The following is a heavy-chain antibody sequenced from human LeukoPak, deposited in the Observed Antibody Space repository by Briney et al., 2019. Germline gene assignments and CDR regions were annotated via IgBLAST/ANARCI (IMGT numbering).Heavy chain of an antibody. CDR2: IWSDGNNR. CDR3: AKDLGASVSGFYMDV. Sequence: PGGSLRLSCAASGFTFRNYGMHWVRQATGKGLEWVSFIWSDGNNRFYADSVKGRFTISRDNSKNMLYLQMDTLRAEDTALYYCAKDLGASVSGFYMDVWGKGTTVIVSS. V-gene: IGHV3-30*02. CDR1: GFTFRNYG. J-gene: IGHJ6*03. D-gene: IGHD4/OR15-4a*01.